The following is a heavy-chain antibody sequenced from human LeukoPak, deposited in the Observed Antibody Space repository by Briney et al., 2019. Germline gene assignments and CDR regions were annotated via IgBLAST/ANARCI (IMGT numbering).Heavy chain of an antibody. D-gene: IGHD4-17*01. CDR1: GGPFSGYY. V-gene: IGHV4-34*01. CDR3: ARFYYGDFTFDY. Sequence: SETLSLTCAVYGGPFSGYYWSWIRQPPGKGLEWIGSIYHSGSTYYNPSLKSRVTISVDTSKNQFSLNLNSVTAADTAVYYCARFYYGDFTFDYWGQGTLVTVSS. CDR2: IYHSGST. J-gene: IGHJ4*02.